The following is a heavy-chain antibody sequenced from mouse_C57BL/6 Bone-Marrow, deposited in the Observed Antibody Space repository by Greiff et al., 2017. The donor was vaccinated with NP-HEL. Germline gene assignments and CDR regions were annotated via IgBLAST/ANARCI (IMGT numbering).Heavy chain of an antibody. CDR2: INPGSGGT. CDR3: ARSDYYGSSYGAY. J-gene: IGHJ3*01. Sequence: LQESGAELVRPGTSVKVSCKASGYAFTNYLIEWVKQRPGQGLEWIGVINPGSGGTNYNEKFKGKATLTADKSSSTAYMQLSSLTSEDSSVYFCARSDYYGSSYGAYWGQGTLVTVSA. CDR1: GYAFTNYL. V-gene: IGHV1-54*01. D-gene: IGHD1-1*01.